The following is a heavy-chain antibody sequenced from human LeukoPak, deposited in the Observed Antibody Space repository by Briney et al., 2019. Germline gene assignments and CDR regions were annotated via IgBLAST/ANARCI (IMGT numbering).Heavy chain of an antibody. CDR3: ARDSAAADSSIDC. J-gene: IGHJ4*02. CDR2: ISGSGRSI. D-gene: IGHD6-13*01. Sequence: GGSLRLSCSASGFTFSSYEMNWVRQAPGKGLEWVSYISGSGRSIYYADSVIGRFTISRDNTKNSLYLQMNSLRAEDTAVYFCARDSAAADSSIDCWGQGTLVTVSS. CDR1: GFTFSSYE. V-gene: IGHV3-48*03.